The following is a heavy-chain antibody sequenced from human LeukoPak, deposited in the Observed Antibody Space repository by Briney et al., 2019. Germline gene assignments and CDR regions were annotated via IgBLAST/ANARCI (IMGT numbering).Heavy chain of an antibody. CDR1: GFTFSSYI. CDR3: ARDRYTYFDY. J-gene: IGHJ4*02. V-gene: IGHV3-48*01. Sequence: PGGSLRLSCAASGFTFSSYIMNWVRQAPGKGLEWVSYISSSSSTIYYADSVKGRFTISRDNAKNSLYLQMNSLRAEDTAVYYCARDRYTYFDYWGQGTLVTVSS. D-gene: IGHD5-18*01. CDR2: ISSSSSTI.